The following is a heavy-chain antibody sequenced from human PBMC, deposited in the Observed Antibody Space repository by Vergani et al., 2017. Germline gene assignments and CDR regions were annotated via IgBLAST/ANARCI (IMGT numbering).Heavy chain of an antibody. CDR3: AALLTXSNSYCSSTSCRPPHIDY. CDR1: GGTFSSYA. V-gene: IGHV1-69*04. D-gene: IGHD2-2*01. CDR2: IIPILGIA. Sequence: QVQLVQSGAEVKKPGSSVKVSCKASGGTFSSYAISWVRQAPGQGLEWMGRIIPILGIANYAQKFKGRVTITADKSTSTAYMELSSLRSEDTAVYYCAALLTXSNSYCSSTSCRPPHIDYWGQGTLVTVSS. J-gene: IGHJ4*02.